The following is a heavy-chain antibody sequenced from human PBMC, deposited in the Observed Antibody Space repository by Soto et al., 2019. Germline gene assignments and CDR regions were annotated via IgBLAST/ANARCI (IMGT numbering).Heavy chain of an antibody. CDR2: ISGSGGST. Sequence: EVPLLESGGGLVQPGGSLRLSCAASGFTFSSYAMSWVRQAPGKGLEWVSAISGSGGSTYYADSVKGRFTISRDNSKNTLYLQMNSLRAEDTAVYYCAKGVEVDNWFDPWGQGTLVTVSS. V-gene: IGHV3-23*01. J-gene: IGHJ5*02. CDR3: AKGVEVDNWFDP. D-gene: IGHD2-15*01. CDR1: GFTFSSYA.